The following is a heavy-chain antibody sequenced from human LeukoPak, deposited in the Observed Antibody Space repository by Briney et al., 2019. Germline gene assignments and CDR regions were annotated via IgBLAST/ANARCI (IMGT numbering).Heavy chain of an antibody. V-gene: IGHV1-8*01. Sequence: GASVKVSCKASGYTFTSYDINWVRQATGQGLGWMGWMNPKSGNTGFAQGFQGRVTMAWNSSISTAYMELSSLRSEDTAIYYCAKGLTIGYYYYAMDVWGQGTTVTVS. CDR3: AKGLTIGYYYYAMDV. CDR2: MNPKSGNT. CDR1: GYTFTSYD. D-gene: IGHD5-24*01. J-gene: IGHJ6*02.